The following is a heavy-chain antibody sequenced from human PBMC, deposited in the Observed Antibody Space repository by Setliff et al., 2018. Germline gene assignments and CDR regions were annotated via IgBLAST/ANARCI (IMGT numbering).Heavy chain of an antibody. D-gene: IGHD6-13*01. J-gene: IGHJ4*02. Sequence: ASVKVSCKASGYTFTSYGISWVRQAPGQGLEWMGWLSAYNGNTNYAQKLQGRVTMTTDTSASTAYMELRSLRSDDTAVYYCARGEGGIAAAGLFDYWGQGTLVTVS. CDR2: LSAYNGNT. V-gene: IGHV1-18*01. CDR1: GYTFTSYG. CDR3: ARGEGGIAAAGLFDY.